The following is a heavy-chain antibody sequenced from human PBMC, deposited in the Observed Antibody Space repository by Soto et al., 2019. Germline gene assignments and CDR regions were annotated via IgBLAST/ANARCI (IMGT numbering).Heavy chain of an antibody. CDR3: ARHAIFGPSMDV. D-gene: IGHD3-3*01. CDR1: GGSISSSSYY. J-gene: IGHJ6*02. CDR2: IYYSGST. Sequence: SETLSLTCTVSGGSISSSSYYWGWIRQPPGKGLEWIGSIYYSGSTYYNPSLKSRVTISVDTSKNQFSLKLSSVTAADTAVYYCARHAIFGPSMDVWGQGTTVT. V-gene: IGHV4-39*01.